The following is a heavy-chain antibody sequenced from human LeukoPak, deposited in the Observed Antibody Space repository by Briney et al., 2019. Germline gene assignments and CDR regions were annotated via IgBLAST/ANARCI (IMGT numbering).Heavy chain of an antibody. J-gene: IGHJ3*02. CDR3: ARGSRGAFDI. V-gene: IGHV4-61*02. CDR1: GGSISSGSYY. Sequence: SETLSLTCTVSGGSISSGSYYWSWIRQPAGKGLEWIGRIYTSGSTNYNPSLKSRVTISVDTSKNQFSLKLSSVTAADTAVYYCARGSRGAFDIWGQGTMVTVSS. CDR2: IYTSGST. D-gene: IGHD3-10*01.